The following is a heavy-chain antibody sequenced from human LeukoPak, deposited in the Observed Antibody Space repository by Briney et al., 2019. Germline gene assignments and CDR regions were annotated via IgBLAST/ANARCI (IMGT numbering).Heavy chain of an antibody. CDR2: IYYSGST. V-gene: IGHV4-39*07. D-gene: IGHD6-6*01. CDR3: ARGRRRSSGFDY. Sequence: PSETLSLTCTVSVGSISSSNYYWGWIRQPPGKGLDRIGSIYYSGSTYYTPSIKSRVTISVDPSKNQFSLKLSSVTAADTAVYYCARGRRRSSGFDYWGQGTLVTVSS. CDR1: VGSISSSNYY. J-gene: IGHJ4*02.